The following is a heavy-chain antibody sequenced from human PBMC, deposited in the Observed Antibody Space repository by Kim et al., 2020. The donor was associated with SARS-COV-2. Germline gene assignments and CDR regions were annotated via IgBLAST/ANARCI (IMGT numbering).Heavy chain of an antibody. V-gene: IGHV4-59*13. CDR3: ARGAVGAIAFGY. CDR1: GGSISSYY. Sequence: SETLSLTCTVSGGSISSYYWSWIRQPPGKGLEWIGYIYYSGSTNYNPSLKSRVTISVDTSKNQFSLKLSSVTAADTAVYYCARGAVGAIAFGYWGQGTLV. J-gene: IGHJ4*02. CDR2: IYYSGST. D-gene: IGHD1-26*01.